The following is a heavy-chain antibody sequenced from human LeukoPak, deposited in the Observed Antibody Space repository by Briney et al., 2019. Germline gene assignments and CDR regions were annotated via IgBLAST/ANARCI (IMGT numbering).Heavy chain of an antibody. CDR2: IKLDGSEK. Sequence: GGSLRLSCVASGFTFSSYWMSWVRQAPGKGLEWVANIKLDGSEKYYVDSVKGRFTISRDNAKNSLYLQMNSLRAEDTAVYYCARALGWLPENYWGQGTLVTVSS. V-gene: IGHV3-7*01. J-gene: IGHJ4*02. CDR1: GFTFSSYW. CDR3: ARALGWLPENY. D-gene: IGHD5-24*01.